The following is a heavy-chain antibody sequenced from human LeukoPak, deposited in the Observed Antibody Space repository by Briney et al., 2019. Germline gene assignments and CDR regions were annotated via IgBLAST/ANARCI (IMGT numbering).Heavy chain of an antibody. CDR3: ARLRWAAGDGYYFDY. V-gene: IGHV5-51*07. CDR2: INPGNSDT. D-gene: IGHD6-13*01. J-gene: IGHJ4*02. CDR1: GYSFTTYW. Sequence: GESLKISCKGSGYSFTTYWIGWVHQMPGKGLEWMGVINPGNSDTRYSPSFQGQVTISADKSITSAYLQWSSLKASDTAMYYCARLRWAAGDGYYFDYWGQGTPVTVSS.